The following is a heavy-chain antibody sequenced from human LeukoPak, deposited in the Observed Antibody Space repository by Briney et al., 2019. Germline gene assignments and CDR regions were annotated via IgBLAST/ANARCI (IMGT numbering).Heavy chain of an antibody. CDR3: AKGSPAVIIRYYFDY. CDR1: GFTFSSYG. V-gene: IGHV3-30*02. D-gene: IGHD3-3*01. J-gene: IGHJ4*02. Sequence: GGSLRLSCAASGFTFSSYGMHWVRQAPGKGLEWVAFIRYDGSNKYYADSVKGRFTISRDNSKNTLYLQMNGLRAEDTAVYYCAKGSPAVIIRYYFDYWGQGTLVTVSS. CDR2: IRYDGSNK.